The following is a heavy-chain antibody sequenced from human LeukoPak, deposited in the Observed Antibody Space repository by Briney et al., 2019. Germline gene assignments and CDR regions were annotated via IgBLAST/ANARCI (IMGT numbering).Heavy chain of an antibody. CDR2: ISYGTT. J-gene: IGHJ4*02. Sequence: SETLSLTCSVSGGAISTYCWNWIRQTPGQGLEWIGHISYGTTDYNPSLESRVTISADTSKNQISLRLTSVTAADTAVYYCARDGLYDSNGYYMDSWGQGTLVIVSS. D-gene: IGHD3-22*01. CDR3: ARDGLYDSNGYYMDS. CDR1: GGAISTYC. V-gene: IGHV4-59*01.